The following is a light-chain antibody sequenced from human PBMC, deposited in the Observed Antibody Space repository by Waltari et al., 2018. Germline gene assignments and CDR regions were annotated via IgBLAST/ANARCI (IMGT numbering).Light chain of an antibody. CDR2: AAS. J-gene: IGKJ5*01. Sequence: IHLTQSPSFLSASVGDRVTFTCRASQAISSYLAWYQQKPGNAPKLLIYAASSLQSGVPSSFSGSGSGTEFTITISSIQPEDFATYYCQLLNNYPPITFGQGTRLEI. CDR3: QLLNNYPPIT. CDR1: QAISSY. V-gene: IGKV1-9*01.